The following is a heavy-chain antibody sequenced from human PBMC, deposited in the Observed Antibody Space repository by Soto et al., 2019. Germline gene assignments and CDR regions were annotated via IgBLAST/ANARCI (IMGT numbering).Heavy chain of an antibody. Sequence: QVQLVESGGGVVQPGRSLRLSCAASGFTFSSYGMHWVRQAPGKGLEWVAVIWYDGSNKYYADSVKGRFTISRDNSKNTLYLQMNSLRADDTAVYYCARDLSIVVVPAATLDVWGKGTTVTVSS. CDR3: ARDLSIVVVPAATLDV. CDR2: IWYDGSNK. CDR1: GFTFSSYG. D-gene: IGHD2-2*01. V-gene: IGHV3-33*01. J-gene: IGHJ6*04.